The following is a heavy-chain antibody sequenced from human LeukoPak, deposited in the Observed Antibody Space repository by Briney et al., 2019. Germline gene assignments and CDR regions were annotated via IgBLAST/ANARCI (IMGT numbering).Heavy chain of an antibody. D-gene: IGHD2-2*01. CDR2: INHSGST. V-gene: IGHV4-34*01. J-gene: IGHJ6*02. CDR1: GGSFSGYY. Sequence: SETLSLTCAVYGGSFSGYYWSWIRQPPGKGLGWIGEINHSGSTNYNPSLKSRVTISVDTSKNQFSLKLSSVTAADTAVYYCARVGLSYYYYGMDVWGQGTTVTVSS. CDR3: ARVGLSYYYYGMDV.